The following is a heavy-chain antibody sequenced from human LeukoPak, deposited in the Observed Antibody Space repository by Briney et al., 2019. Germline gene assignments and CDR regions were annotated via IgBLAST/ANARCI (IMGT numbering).Heavy chain of an antibody. CDR1: GYSISSGYY. CDR2: IYHSGST. D-gene: IGHD3-22*01. V-gene: IGHV4-38-2*02. J-gene: IGHJ4*02. CDR3: ARVGSYDSSGYYFG. Sequence: SETLSLTCTVSGYSISSGYYWGWIRQPPGKGLEWIGSIYHSGSTYYNPSLKSRVTISVDTSKNQFSLKLSSVTAADTAVYYCARVGSYDSSGYYFGGGQGTLVTVSS.